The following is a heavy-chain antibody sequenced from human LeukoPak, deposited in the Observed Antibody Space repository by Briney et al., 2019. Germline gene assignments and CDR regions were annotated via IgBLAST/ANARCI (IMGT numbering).Heavy chain of an antibody. CDR2: IIPILGIA. Sequence: ASVKVSCKASGGTFSSYAISWVRQAPGQGLEWMGRIIPILGIANYAQKFQGRVTITADKSTSTAYMELSSLRSEDAAVYYCARWDYGDESYGMDVWGQGTTVTVSS. D-gene: IGHD4-17*01. V-gene: IGHV1-69*04. J-gene: IGHJ6*02. CDR1: GGTFSSYA. CDR3: ARWDYGDESYGMDV.